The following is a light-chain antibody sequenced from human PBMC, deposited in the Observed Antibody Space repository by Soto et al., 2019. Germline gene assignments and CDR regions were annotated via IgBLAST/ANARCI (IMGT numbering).Light chain of an antibody. J-gene: IGLJ2*01. Sequence: QSALTQPRSVSGSPGQSVTISWTGTSSDIGDSNYVSWYQQHPGKAPKLLIYDVTRRPSGVPDRFSGSKSGNTASLTISGLQAEDEADYFCCSYAGSYTLVFGGGTKLTAL. CDR2: DVT. CDR3: CSYAGSYTLV. V-gene: IGLV2-11*01. CDR1: SSDIGDSNY.